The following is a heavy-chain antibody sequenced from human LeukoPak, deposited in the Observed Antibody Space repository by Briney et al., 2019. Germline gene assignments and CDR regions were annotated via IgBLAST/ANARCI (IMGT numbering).Heavy chain of an antibody. V-gene: IGHV3-74*01. CDR1: GFTFSDYW. CDR2: ANRDGSST. Sequence: GGSLRLSCAASGFTFSDYWMHWVRQAPGKGLVWVSRANRDGSSTSYADSVKGRFTISRDNAKNTLSLQMNSLRAEDTAVYYCARDRSISAAGDTYWGQGTLVTVSS. CDR3: ARDRSISAAGDTY. D-gene: IGHD6-13*01. J-gene: IGHJ4*02.